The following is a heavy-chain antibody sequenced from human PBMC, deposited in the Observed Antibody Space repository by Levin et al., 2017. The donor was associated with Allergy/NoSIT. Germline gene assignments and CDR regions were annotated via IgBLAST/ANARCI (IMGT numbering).Heavy chain of an antibody. CDR1: GFTFSSYW. Sequence: GGSLRLSCAASGFTFSSYWIHWVRQAPGKGLVWVSRINSDGSSTTYADSVKGLFTISRDSAKNTLYLQMNSLRAEDTAVYYCARTYCGGDCYHFHYYGMDVWGQGTTVTVSS. CDR2: INSDGSST. CDR3: ARTYCGGDCYHFHYYGMDV. J-gene: IGHJ6*02. D-gene: IGHD2-21*02. V-gene: IGHV3-74*01.